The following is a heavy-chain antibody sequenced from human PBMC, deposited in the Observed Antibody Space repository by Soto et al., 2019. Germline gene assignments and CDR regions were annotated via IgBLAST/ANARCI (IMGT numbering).Heavy chain of an antibody. V-gene: IGHV1-8*01. J-gene: IGHJ4*02. Sequence: ASVKVSCKASGYTFTSYDINWVRQATGQGLEWMGWMNPNSGNTDYAQKFQGRDTMTRNTSISTANMELRSLRTDDTAVYYCARGNHFDYWGQGTLVTVSS. CDR2: MNPNSGNT. CDR1: GYTFTSYD. CDR3: ARGNHFDY.